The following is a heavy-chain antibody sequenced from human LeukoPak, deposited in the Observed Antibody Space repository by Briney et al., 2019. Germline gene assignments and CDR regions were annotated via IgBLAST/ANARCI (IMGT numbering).Heavy chain of an antibody. Sequence: PGGSLRLSCAPSGFTFDNFAMTWVRQAPGKGLEWVSEITGSGGSTYYADSVKGRFTTSRDNSKNTLYLQMNSLRAEETAIYYCARELFDFDYWGQGTLVTVSS. CDR3: ARELFDFDY. V-gene: IGHV3-23*01. J-gene: IGHJ4*02. D-gene: IGHD3-10*01. CDR1: GFTFDNFA. CDR2: ITGSGGST.